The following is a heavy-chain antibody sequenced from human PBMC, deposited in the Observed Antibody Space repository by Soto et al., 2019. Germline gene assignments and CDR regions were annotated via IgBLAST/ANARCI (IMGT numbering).Heavy chain of an antibody. D-gene: IGHD6-19*01. CDR1: GFTFSSFW. Sequence: PVGSLRLSCGASGFTFSSFWMNWVRQAPGKGLEWVANIKQDGSETSYVDSVKGRFTISRDNAKNSLYLQMNSLRAEDTAVYYCARVDDSAWYTRDYWGQGTLVTVSS. CDR2: IKQDGSET. V-gene: IGHV3-7*01. J-gene: IGHJ4*02. CDR3: ARVDDSAWYTRDY.